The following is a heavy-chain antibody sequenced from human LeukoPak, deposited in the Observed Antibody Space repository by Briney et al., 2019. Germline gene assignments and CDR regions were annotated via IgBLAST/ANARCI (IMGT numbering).Heavy chain of an antibody. CDR1: GYPFIAHF. Sequence: ASVRVSCKASGYPFIAHFLNWVRQAPGQGLEWMGNIDTTTGNPRYAQDFTGRFVFSLDTSVSTAYLQITSLKADDTAAYYCVRGTPTPGMDYWGQGTQVTVSP. J-gene: IGHJ4*02. V-gene: IGHV7-4-1*02. CDR2: IDTTTGNP. D-gene: IGHD3-10*01. CDR3: VRGTPTPGMDY.